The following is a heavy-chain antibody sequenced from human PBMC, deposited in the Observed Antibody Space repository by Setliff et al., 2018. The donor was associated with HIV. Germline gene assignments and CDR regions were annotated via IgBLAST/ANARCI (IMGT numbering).Heavy chain of an antibody. CDR3: ARVPSSGWYGGHHYMDV. D-gene: IGHD6-19*01. V-gene: IGHV4-38-2*02. CDR2: MYHSGTA. CDR1: GYSISSGYY. Sequence: PSETLSLTCTVSGYSISSGYYWGWIRQPPGKGLEWIWSMYHSGTAFHNPSLKSRVTISVDTSKKRFSLKLSSVTAADTAVYFCARVPSSGWYGGHHYMDVWGKGNAGHRLL. J-gene: IGHJ6*03.